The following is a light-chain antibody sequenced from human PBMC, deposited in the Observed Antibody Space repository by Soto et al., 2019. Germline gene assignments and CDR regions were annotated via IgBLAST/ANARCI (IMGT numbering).Light chain of an antibody. V-gene: IGKV3-20*01. CDR2: GAS. CDR3: QQYDVSPRT. CDR1: QSISSNY. Sequence: EIVLTQSPGTLSLSPGERATLSCRASQSISSNYLAWYQQKPGQAPRLLIHGASRRAIGIPDRFSGSGSGTDVILTISRLEPEDFAVYYCQQYDVSPRTFGQGTKVDIK. J-gene: IGKJ1*01.